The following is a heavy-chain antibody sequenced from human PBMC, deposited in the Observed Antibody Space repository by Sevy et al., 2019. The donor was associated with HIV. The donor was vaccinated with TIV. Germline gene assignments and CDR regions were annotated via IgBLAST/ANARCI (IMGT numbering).Heavy chain of an antibody. CDR1: GFTFSSYS. D-gene: IGHD6-13*01. CDR3: AGDEGKMQHREGWFAP. J-gene: IGHJ5*02. Sequence: GGSLRLSCAVSGFTFSSYSMNWVRQVPGKGLEWVSSISGSSTYIYHTGSVKGRFTISGDNAKNSLYLQMNSLRAEDTAVYYCAGDEGKMQHREGWFAPWGQGTLVTVSS. CDR2: ISGSSTYI. V-gene: IGHV3-21*01.